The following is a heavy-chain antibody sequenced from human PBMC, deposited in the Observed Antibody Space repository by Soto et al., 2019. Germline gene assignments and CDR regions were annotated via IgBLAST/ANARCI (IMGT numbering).Heavy chain of an antibody. V-gene: IGHV1-69*13. CDR2: IIPSFGTA. J-gene: IGHJ6*02. Sequence: SVKVSCKASGYTFTKFHLHWVRLAPGQGLEWMGGIIPSFGTANYAQKFQGRVTITADESTSTAYMELSSLRSEDTAVYYCARVLTYYYYYGMDAWGQGTTVTVSS. CDR3: ARVLTYYYYYGMDA. CDR1: GYTFTKFH.